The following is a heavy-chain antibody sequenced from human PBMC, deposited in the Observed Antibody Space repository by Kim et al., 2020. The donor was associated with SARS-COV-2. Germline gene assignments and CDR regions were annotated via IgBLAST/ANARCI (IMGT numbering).Heavy chain of an antibody. CDR1: GFTFSSYG. Sequence: GGSLRLSCSASGFTFSSYGMHWVRQAPGKGLEYVSGISSDGGSTYDADSARGRFTISRDNSKNTLYLQMSSLRDEDTAVYYCVKGRTSVPDAFDIWGQGTMVTVSS. CDR2: ISSDGGST. J-gene: IGHJ3*02. V-gene: IGHV3-64D*06. D-gene: IGHD1-1*01. CDR3: VKGRTSVPDAFDI.